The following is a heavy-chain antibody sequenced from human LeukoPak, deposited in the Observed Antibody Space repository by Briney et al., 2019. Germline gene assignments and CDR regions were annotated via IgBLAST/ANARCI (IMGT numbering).Heavy chain of an antibody. CDR2: FSGGGDT. V-gene: IGHV3-23*01. D-gene: IGHD3-9*01. CDR1: GFTFTRSA. J-gene: IGHJ4*02. CDR3: ATEGLRYFDFDF. Sequence: PGGSLRLSCAASGFTFTRSAMSWVRQAPGKGLEWVSAFSGGGDTYYADSVKGRFTISRDTSKNTLYLQMNSLSAEDTAVYYCATEGLRYFDFDFWGQGTLVTVSS.